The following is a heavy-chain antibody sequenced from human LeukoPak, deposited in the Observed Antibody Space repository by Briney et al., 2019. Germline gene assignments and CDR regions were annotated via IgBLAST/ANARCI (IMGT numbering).Heavy chain of an antibody. CDR1: GGSISNYY. Sequence: SGTLSLTCTVSGGSISNYYGSWIRQPPGHGLEWIGYMYYSGSTNYNSSLKSRVTISVDTSKNQFSLKLSSVTAADTAVYYCASSHPLGSNNDYYTPFDYWGQGTLVTVSS. V-gene: IGHV4-59*01. CDR3: ASSHPLGSNNDYYTPFDY. J-gene: IGHJ4*02. CDR2: MYYSGST. D-gene: IGHD3-3*01.